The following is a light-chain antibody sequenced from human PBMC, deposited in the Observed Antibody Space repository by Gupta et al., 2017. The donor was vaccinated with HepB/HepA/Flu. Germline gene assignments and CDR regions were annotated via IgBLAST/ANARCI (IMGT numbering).Light chain of an antibody. CDR3: STWYTNISAWV. Sequence: QAGLTQPPSVSTGLRQTATLTCIGDNNDVGSQGAVWLQQHQAHPPKHLSYRNTTRPPGISERFSAATSGNTASLTIIGLQPEDEADYYCSTWYTNISAWVFGGGTKLTVL. V-gene: IGLV10-54*04. CDR2: RNT. J-gene: IGLJ3*02. CDR1: NNDVGSQG.